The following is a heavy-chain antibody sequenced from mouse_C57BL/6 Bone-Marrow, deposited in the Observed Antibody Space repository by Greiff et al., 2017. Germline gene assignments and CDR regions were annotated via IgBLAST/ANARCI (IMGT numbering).Heavy chain of an antibody. CDR3: ARSPLIYYYGGNISWFAY. CDR1: GYTFTSYT. CDR2: INPSSGYT. V-gene: IGHV1-4*01. J-gene: IGHJ3*01. Sequence: QVQLKQSGAELARPGASVKMSCKASGYTFTSYTMHWVKQRPGQGLEWIGYINPSSGYTKYNQKFKDKATLTADKSSSTAYMQLSSLTSEDSAVYYCARSPLIYYYGGNISWFAYWGQGTLVTVSA. D-gene: IGHD1-1*01.